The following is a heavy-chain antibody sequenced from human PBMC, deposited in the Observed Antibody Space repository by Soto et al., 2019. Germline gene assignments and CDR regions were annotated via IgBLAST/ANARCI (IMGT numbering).Heavy chain of an antibody. J-gene: IGHJ6*03. CDR1: GGSISSYY. CDR2: IYYSGST. CDR3: ARHKGTLNYMDV. Sequence: SETLSLTCSVSGGSISSYYWSWIRQPPGKGLEWIGSIYYSGSTNYSPSLKSRVTISLDTSKNQFSLKLSSVTAADTAVYYCARHKGTLNYMDVWGKRTTVTVSS. D-gene: IGHD3-16*01. V-gene: IGHV4-59*08.